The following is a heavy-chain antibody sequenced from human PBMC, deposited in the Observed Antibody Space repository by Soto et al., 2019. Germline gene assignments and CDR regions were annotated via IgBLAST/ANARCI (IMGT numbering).Heavy chain of an antibody. CDR3: ARRGHCSGGSCYLRTNFDY. D-gene: IGHD2-15*01. CDR2: IYYSGST. V-gene: IGHV4-39*01. J-gene: IGHJ4*02. CDR1: GGSISSSSYY. Sequence: QLQLQESGPGLVKPSETLSLTCTVSGGSISSSSYYWGWIRQPPGKRLEWIGSIYYSGSTYYNPSLKSRVTISVDTSKNQFSLKLSSVTAADTAVYYCARRGHCSGGSCYLRTNFDYWGQGTLVTVSS.